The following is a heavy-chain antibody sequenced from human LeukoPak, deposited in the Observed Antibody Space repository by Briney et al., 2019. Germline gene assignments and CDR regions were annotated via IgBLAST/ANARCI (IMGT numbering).Heavy chain of an antibody. J-gene: IGHJ4*02. Sequence: SETLSLTCAVSGYSISSGYYWGWIRPPPGKGLEWIGIIYHSGITYYNPSLKSRVTISVDTSKTQFSLKLSSVTAADTAVYYCARTAEYYYDSSGYFDYWGQGTLVTVSS. CDR2: IYHSGIT. CDR1: GYSISSGYY. CDR3: ARTAEYYYDSSGYFDY. V-gene: IGHV4-38-2*01. D-gene: IGHD3-22*01.